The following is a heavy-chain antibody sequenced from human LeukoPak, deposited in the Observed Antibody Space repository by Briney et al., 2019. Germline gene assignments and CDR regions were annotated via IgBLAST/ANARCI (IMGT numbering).Heavy chain of an antibody. CDR3: AGVPPYSSGY. CDR2: INHSGST. D-gene: IGHD6-19*01. Sequence: SETLSLTCAVYGGSFSGYYWSWIRQPPGKGLEWIGEINHSGSTNYNPSLKSRVTISVDTSKNQFSLKLSSVTAADTAVYYCAGVPPYSSGYWGQGTLVTVSS. CDR1: GGSFSGYY. J-gene: IGHJ4*02. V-gene: IGHV4-34*01.